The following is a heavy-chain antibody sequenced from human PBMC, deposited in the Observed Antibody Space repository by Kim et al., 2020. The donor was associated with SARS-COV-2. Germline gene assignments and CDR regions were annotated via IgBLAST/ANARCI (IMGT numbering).Heavy chain of an antibody. J-gene: IGHJ4*02. D-gene: IGHD6-13*01. V-gene: IGHV3-30*07. CDR3: ARTRGYSSSWRAFDY. Sequence: DSVKGRFTISRDNSKNTLYLQMNSLRAEDTAVYYCARTRGYSSSWRAFDYWGQGTLVTVSS.